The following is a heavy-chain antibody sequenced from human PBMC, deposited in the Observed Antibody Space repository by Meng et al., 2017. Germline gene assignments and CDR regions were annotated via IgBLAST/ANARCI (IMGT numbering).Heavy chain of an antibody. J-gene: IGHJ4*02. V-gene: IGHV4-4*02. Sequence: GEGRGVGPGVERPVGLPALDCAVSGGSISSSNWWSWVRQPPGKGLGWIGEIYHSGGTNYNPSLKSRVTISVDKSKNQFSLKLSSVTAADTAVYYCARDGRSWDWGQGTLVTVSS. CDR1: GGSISSSNW. CDR2: IYHSGGT. D-gene: IGHD7-27*01. CDR3: ARDGRSWD.